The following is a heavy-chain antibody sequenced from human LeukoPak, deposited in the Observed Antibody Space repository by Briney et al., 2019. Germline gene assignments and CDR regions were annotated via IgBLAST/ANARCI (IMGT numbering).Heavy chain of an antibody. Sequence: ASVKVSCKASGYTFTNYDIHWMRQATGQGLEWMGWMDPKSGKTGYVQKFQGRVTMTRDTSINTAYMELSSLTFDDTAVYYCARQPSSAPGGGVWGQGTTVTVSS. D-gene: IGHD1-1*01. J-gene: IGHJ6*02. V-gene: IGHV1-8*01. CDR3: ARQPSSAPGGGV. CDR2: MDPKSGKT. CDR1: GYTFTNYD.